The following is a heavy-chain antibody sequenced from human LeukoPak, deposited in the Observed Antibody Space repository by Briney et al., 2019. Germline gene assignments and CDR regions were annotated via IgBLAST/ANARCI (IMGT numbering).Heavy chain of an antibody. J-gene: IGHJ3*02. V-gene: IGHV1-58*02. CDR2: IVVGSGNT. D-gene: IGHD1-26*01. CDR3: AADSWELLPRAFDI. CDR1: GFTFTSSA. Sequence: ASVKVSCKASGFTFTSSAMQWVRQARGQRLEWIGWIVVGSGNTNYAQKFQERVTITRDMSTSTAYMELSSLRSEDTAVYYCAADSWELLPRAFDIWGQGAMVTVSS.